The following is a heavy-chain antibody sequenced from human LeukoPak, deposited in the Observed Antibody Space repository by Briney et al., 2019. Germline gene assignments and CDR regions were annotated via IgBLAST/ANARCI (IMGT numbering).Heavy chain of an antibody. CDR3: ARDSRYYDILTGYQYFDY. CDR2: ISGYNGNT. CDR1: GYTFTSYG. V-gene: IGHV1-18*01. Sequence: ASVKVSCKASGYTFTSYGISWVRQVPGQGLEWMGWISGYNGNTNYTQKLQGRVTMTTDTSTSTAYMELRSLRSDDTAVYYCARDSRYYDILTGYQYFDYWGQGTLVTVSS. J-gene: IGHJ4*02. D-gene: IGHD3-9*01.